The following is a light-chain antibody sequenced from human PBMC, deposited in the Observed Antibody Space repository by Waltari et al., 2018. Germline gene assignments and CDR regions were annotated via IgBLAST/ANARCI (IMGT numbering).Light chain of an antibody. Sequence: SYVLTQPPSVSVAPGETASITCGGDNIGSYSVHWYQQKPGQAPLLIIFYDSDRPSGIPAGFSGSNSGNTATLTITSVEAGDEARYYCHVWHAHFDPGVFGTGTEVTVL. CDR3: HVWHAHFDPGV. J-gene: IGLJ1*01. CDR2: YDS. V-gene: IGLV3-21*04. CDR1: NIGSYS.